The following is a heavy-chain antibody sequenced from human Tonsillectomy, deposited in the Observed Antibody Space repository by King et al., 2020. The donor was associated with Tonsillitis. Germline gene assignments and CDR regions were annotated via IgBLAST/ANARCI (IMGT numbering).Heavy chain of an antibody. J-gene: IGHJ4*02. CDR2: IYNSGSA. CDR3: AGWVDYGGHEFDS. Sequence: QLQESGPGLVKPSQTLSLTCTVSGGSISSGGYYWDWIRQHPGKGLEWIGDIYNSGSAYYNPSLKSRVTISVDTSKNQFSLKLSSVTAADTAVYYCAGWVDYGGHEFDSWGQGTLVTVSS. V-gene: IGHV4-31*03. D-gene: IGHD4-23*01. CDR1: GGSISSGGYY.